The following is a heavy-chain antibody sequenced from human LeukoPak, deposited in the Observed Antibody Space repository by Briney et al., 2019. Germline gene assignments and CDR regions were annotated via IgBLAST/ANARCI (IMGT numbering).Heavy chain of an antibody. J-gene: IGHJ5*02. V-gene: IGHV1-24*01. D-gene: IGHD3-22*01. Sequence: ASVNVSCKVSGYTLTELSMHWVRQAPGKGLERMGGFYPEDGERICAQKFQGRVTMTEDTSTGTTYMELSSLRSEDTAVYYCATYYYRFDPWGQGTLVTVSS. CDR1: GYTLTELS. CDR2: FYPEDGER. CDR3: ATYYYRFDP.